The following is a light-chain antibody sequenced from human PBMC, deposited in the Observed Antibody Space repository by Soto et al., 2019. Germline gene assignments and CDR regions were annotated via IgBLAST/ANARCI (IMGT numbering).Light chain of an antibody. CDR2: AAS. J-gene: IGKJ4*01. V-gene: IGKV1-9*01. CDR1: QGISSY. CDR3: QQLNSYPIP. Sequence: DIQLTQSPSFLSASVGDRVTITCRASQGISSYLAWYQQKPGKAPKLLIYAASTLQSGVPSRFSGSGSGTELTLTISSLQPEDFASYYCQQLNSYPIPFGGGTKVEIK.